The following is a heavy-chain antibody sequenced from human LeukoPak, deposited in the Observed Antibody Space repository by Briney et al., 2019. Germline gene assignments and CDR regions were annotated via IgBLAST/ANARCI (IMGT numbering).Heavy chain of an antibody. J-gene: IGHJ4*02. CDR3: ARVPRRVYGDYGNDY. V-gene: IGHV3-53*01. CDR2: TYSGGST. CDR1: GFTVSSNY. D-gene: IGHD4-17*01. Sequence: GGSLRLSCAASGFTVSSNYMSWVRQAPGKGLEWVSVTYSGGSTYYADSVKGRFTISRDNSKNTLYLQMNSLRAEDTAVYYCARVPRRVYGDYGNDYWGQGTLVTVSS.